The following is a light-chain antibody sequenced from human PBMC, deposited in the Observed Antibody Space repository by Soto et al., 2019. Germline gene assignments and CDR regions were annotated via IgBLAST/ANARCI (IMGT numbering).Light chain of an antibody. J-gene: IGKJ1*01. V-gene: IGKV1-39*01. CDR2: AAS. CDR1: QSISSY. CDR3: QQSYSTPWT. Sequence: DIQMTQSPSSLSASVGDRVTITCRASQSISSYLNWYQQKPGKAPKLLIYAASSLQSGVPSRFSCSGSGTDFTLNISSLQPEDFATYYCQQSYSTPWTFGEGTNVEIK.